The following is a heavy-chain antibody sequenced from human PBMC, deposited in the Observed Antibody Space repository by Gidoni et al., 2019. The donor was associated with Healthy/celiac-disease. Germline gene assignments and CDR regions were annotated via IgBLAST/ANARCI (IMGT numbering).Heavy chain of an antibody. CDR1: GYTFTSYY. Sequence: QVQLVQSGAAVKKPGASVKVSCKASGYTFTSYYMHWVRPAPGQGLEWMGIINPRGGSKSYAQKFQGRVNMTRDTSTSTVYMELSSLRSEDTAVYYCARGAIWKHYDFWSGAPNYYYYYMDVWGKGTTVTVSS. CDR2: INPRGGSK. CDR3: ARGAIWKHYDFWSGAPNYYYYYMDV. D-gene: IGHD3-3*01. J-gene: IGHJ6*03. V-gene: IGHV1-46*01.